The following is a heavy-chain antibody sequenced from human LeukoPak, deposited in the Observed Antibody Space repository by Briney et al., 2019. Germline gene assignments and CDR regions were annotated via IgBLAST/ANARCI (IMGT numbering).Heavy chain of an antibody. CDR2: IYYSGST. CDR3: ARDFGLGYCSSTSCYAFDI. V-gene: IGHV4-59*11. J-gene: IGHJ3*02. D-gene: IGHD2-2*01. Sequence: SETLSLTCTVSGGSISSHYWSWIRQPPGKGLEWIGYIYYSGSTNYNPSLKSRVTISVDTSKNQFSLKLSSVTAADTAVYYCARDFGLGYCSSTSCYAFDIWGQGTMVTVSS. CDR1: GGSISSHY.